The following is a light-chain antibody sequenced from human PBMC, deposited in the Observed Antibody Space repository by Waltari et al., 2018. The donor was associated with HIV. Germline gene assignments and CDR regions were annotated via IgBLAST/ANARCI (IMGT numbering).Light chain of an antibody. J-gene: IGKJ1*01. V-gene: IGKV3-15*01. CDR3: QQYHNWPPWT. CDR2: GAS. Sequence: EIVMTQSPATLSVSPGERATLPCRASQSVSTNLAWYQEKPGQAPRLLIYGASTMAHGIPARFSGSGSGTEFTLTISSLQSEDFAVYYCQQYHNWPPWTFGQGTKVEIK. CDR1: QSVSTN.